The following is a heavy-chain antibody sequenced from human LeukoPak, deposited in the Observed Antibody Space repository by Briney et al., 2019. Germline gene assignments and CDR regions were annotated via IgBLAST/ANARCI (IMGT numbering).Heavy chain of an antibody. Sequence: PSETLSLTCTVSGGSISSYYWSWIRQPPGKGLEWIGYIYYSGSTYYKPSLKSRVTISVDTSKNQFSLKLSSVTAADTAVYYCARKTKLVAERGWFDPWGQGTLVTVSS. D-gene: IGHD3-9*01. CDR2: IYYSGST. J-gene: IGHJ5*02. CDR3: ARKTKLVAERGWFDP. V-gene: IGHV4-59*01. CDR1: GGSISSYY.